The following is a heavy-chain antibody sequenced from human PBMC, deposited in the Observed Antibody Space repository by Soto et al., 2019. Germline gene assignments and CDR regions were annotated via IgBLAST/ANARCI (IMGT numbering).Heavy chain of an antibody. CDR1: GYTFTSYG. CDR3: AKTYYDFWSGYHNWFDP. D-gene: IGHD3-3*01. CDR2: ISAYNGNT. V-gene: IGHV1-18*01. Sequence: SVKVSCKASGYTFTSYGISWVRQAPGQGLEWMGWISAYNGNTNYAQKRQGRVTMTTDTSTSTAYMELRSLRSDDTAVYYCAKTYYDFWSGYHNWFDPRGRG. J-gene: IGHJ5*02.